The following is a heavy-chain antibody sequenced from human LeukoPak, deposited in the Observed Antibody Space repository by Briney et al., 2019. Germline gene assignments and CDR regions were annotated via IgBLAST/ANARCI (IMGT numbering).Heavy chain of an antibody. CDR3: AGGIQAGKYFDP. CDR2: IYSDGTT. J-gene: IGHJ5*02. Sequence: GGSLRLSCAAPGFSANNKYMSWVRQAPGKGLEWVSLIYSDGTTFYADSVKGRSTISRANSKNTPYLKMNSITAEDTAVQSCAGGIQAGKYFDPWGHGTPVSVSS. D-gene: IGHD2-2*01. CDR1: GFSANNKY. V-gene: IGHV3-53*01.